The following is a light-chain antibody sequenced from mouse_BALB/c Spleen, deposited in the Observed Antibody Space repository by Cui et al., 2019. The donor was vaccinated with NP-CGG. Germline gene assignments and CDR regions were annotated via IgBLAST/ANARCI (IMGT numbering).Light chain of an antibody. V-gene: IGLV1*01. Sequence: QAVVTHESALTTSPGETVTLTCRSSTGAVTTSNYANWVQENPDHLFTGLIGGTNNRAPGIPARFSGSLIGDKAALTITGAQTEDEAIYFCALWYSNHWVFGGGTKLTVL. CDR2: GTN. CDR3: ALWYSNHWV. J-gene: IGLJ1*01. CDR1: TGAVTTSNY.